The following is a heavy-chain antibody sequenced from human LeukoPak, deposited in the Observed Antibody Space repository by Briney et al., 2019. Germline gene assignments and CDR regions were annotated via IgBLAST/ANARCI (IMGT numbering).Heavy chain of an antibody. D-gene: IGHD2-8*01. V-gene: IGHV3-23*01. CDR3: AKDSFSYNGIFDALDV. Sequence: GGSLRLSCVASGFTFSDYAMTWVRQAPGKGLEWVSSTGPVHYADSVKGRFTVSRDDSKNTLFLQMNSLRAEDTAIYYCAKDSFSYNGIFDALDVWGQGTMVTVSS. CDR2: TGPV. CDR1: GFTFSDYA. J-gene: IGHJ3*01.